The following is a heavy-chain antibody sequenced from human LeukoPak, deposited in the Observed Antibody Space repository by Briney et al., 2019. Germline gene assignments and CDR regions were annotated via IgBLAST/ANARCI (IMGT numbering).Heavy chain of an antibody. CDR1: GXSFANYC. V-gene: IGHV5-51*01. J-gene: IGHJ4*02. CDR3: ASRDGSTWYLGY. CDR2: IYPGDSNT. Sequence: GESLKISFQGSGXSFANYCIAWVRQMPGKGLEWMGIIYPGDSNTRYSPSFQGQVTISADKSISTAYLQWSSLKASDTAMYFCASRDGSTWYLGYWGQGTLVTVSS. D-gene: IGHD6-13*01.